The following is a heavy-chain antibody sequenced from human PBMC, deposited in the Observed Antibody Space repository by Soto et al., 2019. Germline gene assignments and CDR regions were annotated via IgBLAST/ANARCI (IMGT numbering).Heavy chain of an antibody. V-gene: IGHV3-23*01. J-gene: IGHJ6*02. CDR1: GFTFSSYA. CDR2: ISGSGGST. Sequence: GGSLRLSCAASGFTFSSYAMSWVRQAPGKGLEWVSAISGSGGSTYYADSVKGRFTISRDNSKNTLYLQMNSLRAEDTAVYYCARDSPPGYELMVYATDYYYYYGMDVWGQGTTVTVSS. CDR3: ARDSPPGYELMVYATDYYYYYGMDV. D-gene: IGHD2-8*01.